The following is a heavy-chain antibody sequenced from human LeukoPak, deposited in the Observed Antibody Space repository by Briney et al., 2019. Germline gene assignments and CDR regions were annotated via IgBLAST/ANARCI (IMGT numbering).Heavy chain of an antibody. Sequence: GGSPRLSCAASGFTFSSYGMHWVRQAPGKGLEWVAVIWYDGSNKYYADSVKGRFTISRDNSKNSLYLQMNSLRTEDTALYYCAKDAGVGATGALDYWGQGTLVTVSS. CDR1: GFTFSSYG. D-gene: IGHD1-26*01. J-gene: IGHJ4*02. V-gene: IGHV3-33*03. CDR2: IWYDGSNK. CDR3: AKDAGVGATGALDY.